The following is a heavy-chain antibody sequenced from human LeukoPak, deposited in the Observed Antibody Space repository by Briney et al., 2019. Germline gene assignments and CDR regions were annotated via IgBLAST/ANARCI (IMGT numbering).Heavy chain of an antibody. J-gene: IGHJ4*02. Sequence: SETLSLTCTVSGGSISSYYWSWIRQPPGKGLEWIGYIYHSGSTYYNPSLKSRVTISVDRSKNQFSLKLSSVTAADTAVYYCARSRLGELSGFDYWGQGTLVTVSS. V-gene: IGHV4-59*01. CDR3: ARSRLGELSGFDY. CDR1: GGSISSYY. D-gene: IGHD3-16*02. CDR2: IYHSGST.